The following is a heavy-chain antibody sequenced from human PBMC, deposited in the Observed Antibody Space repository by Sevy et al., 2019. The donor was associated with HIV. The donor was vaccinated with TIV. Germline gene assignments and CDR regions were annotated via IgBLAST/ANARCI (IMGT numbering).Heavy chain of an antibody. CDR3: ARAPSGSQGPGQYFQH. CDR1: GYTFNSYV. Sequence: WASVKVSCKASGYTFNSYVITWVRQAPGQGLEWMGKISGYNGDTKYGQKFQGRVTMTTDPSTSTAYMELRSLKSDDTAVYYCARAPSGSQGPGQYFQHWGQGTLVTVSS. J-gene: IGHJ1*01. V-gene: IGHV1-18*01. CDR2: ISGYNGDT. D-gene: IGHD1-26*01.